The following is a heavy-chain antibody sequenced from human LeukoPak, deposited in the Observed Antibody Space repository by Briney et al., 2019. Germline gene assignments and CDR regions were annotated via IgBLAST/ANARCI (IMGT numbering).Heavy chain of an antibody. CDR2: IYPGDSDT. CDR1: GYSFTDYW. J-gene: IGHJ4*02. CDR3: ARHLSAAGSIEY. V-gene: IGHV5-51*01. Sequence: GESLKISCKGSGYSFTDYWIGWVRQMPGKGLGWMGIIYPGDSDTRYSPSFQGQVTISADKSINTAYLQWSSLKASDTAMYYCARHLSAAGSIEYWGQGTLVTVSS. D-gene: IGHD6-13*01.